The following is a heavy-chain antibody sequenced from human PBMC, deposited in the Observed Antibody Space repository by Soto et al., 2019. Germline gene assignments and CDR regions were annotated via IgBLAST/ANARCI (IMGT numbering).Heavy chain of an antibody. J-gene: IGHJ4*02. V-gene: IGHV1-69*01. CDR2: IIPIFGTA. CDR1: GGTFSSYA. D-gene: IGHD4-17*01. Sequence: QVQLVQSGAEVKKPGSSVKVSCKASGGTFSSYAISWVRQAPGQGLEWMGGIIPIFGTANYAQKFQGRVTLTADESTSKAYMELSSLRSEDTAVYYCARPKTTVVTESGGGFDYWGQGTLVTVSS. CDR3: ARPKTTVVTESGGGFDY.